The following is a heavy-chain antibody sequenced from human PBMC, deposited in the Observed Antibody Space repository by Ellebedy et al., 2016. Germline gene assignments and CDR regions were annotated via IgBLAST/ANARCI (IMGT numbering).Heavy chain of an antibody. D-gene: IGHD6-13*01. CDR1: GFTFRSYP. CDR2: ISASGGVTT. CDR3: AKWLPAADVDAEYYYYGMDV. V-gene: IGHV3-23*01. J-gene: IGHJ6*02. Sequence: GESLKISCAASGFTFRSYPMNWVRQAPGKGLEWVSVISASGGVTTYYADSVKGRFTISRDNSKSTLYLQMNSLRAEDTAVYYCAKWLPAADVDAEYYYYGMDVWGPGTTVTVSS.